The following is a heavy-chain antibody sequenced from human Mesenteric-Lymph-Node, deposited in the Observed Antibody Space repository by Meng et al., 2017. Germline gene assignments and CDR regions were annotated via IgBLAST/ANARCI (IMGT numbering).Heavy chain of an antibody. CDR2: IIPIFGTA. Sequence: SVKVSCKASGGTFSSYAISWVRQAPGQGLEWMGGIIPIFGTANYAQKFQGRVTMTTDTSTSTAYMELRSLRSDDTAVYYCAYTSKWLLWIWGQGTLVTVSS. J-gene: IGHJ4*02. D-gene: IGHD3-22*01. CDR1: GGTFSSYA. CDR3: AYTSKWLLWI. V-gene: IGHV1-69*05.